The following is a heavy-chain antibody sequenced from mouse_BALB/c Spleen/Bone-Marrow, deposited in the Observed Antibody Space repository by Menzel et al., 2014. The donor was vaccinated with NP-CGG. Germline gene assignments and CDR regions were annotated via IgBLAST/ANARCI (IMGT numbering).Heavy chain of an antibody. CDR3: ARWEYYAMDY. J-gene: IGHJ4*01. CDR1: GFNIKDTY. Sequence: VHVKQSGAEPVKPGASVKLSCTASGFNIKDTYMHWVKQRPEQGPEWIGRIDPANGNTKYDPKFQGKATITADTSSNTAYLQLSSLTSEDTAVYYCARWEYYAMDYWGQGTSVTVSS. CDR2: IDPANGNT. D-gene: IGHD4-1*01. V-gene: IGHV14-3*02.